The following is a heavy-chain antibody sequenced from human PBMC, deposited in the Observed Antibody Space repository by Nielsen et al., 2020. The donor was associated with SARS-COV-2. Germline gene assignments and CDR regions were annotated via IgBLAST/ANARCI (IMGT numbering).Heavy chain of an antibody. CDR2: INPHRGST. V-gene: IGHV1-2*02. J-gene: IGHJ4*02. CDR3: ATDLGLDY. Sequence: ASVKVSCKASGYTFTDYFMHWVRQAPGQGLEWMGWINPHRGSTNSAQKFRGRVTMTEDTSTDTAYMELSSLRSEDTAVYYCATDLGLDYWGQGTLVTVSS. CDR1: GYTFTDYF.